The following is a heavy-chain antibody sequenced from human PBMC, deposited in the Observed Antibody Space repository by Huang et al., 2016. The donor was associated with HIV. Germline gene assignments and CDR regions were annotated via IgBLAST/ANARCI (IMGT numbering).Heavy chain of an antibody. J-gene: IGHJ4*02. CDR3: ARARGFLYDSTGYYSRYYFDS. CDR1: GFNFNNYD. D-gene: IGHD3-22*01. V-gene: IGHV1-8*03. CDR2: MKPKSGNT. Sequence: QVQLVQSGAEVKKPGASVKVSCTASGFNFNNYDFNWVRQASGQGLEVMGWMKPKSGNTGYAQKFQGRVTITRNTSIPTAYMELRSLRSEDTAVYYCARARGFLYDSTGYYSRYYFDSWGQGTLVTISS.